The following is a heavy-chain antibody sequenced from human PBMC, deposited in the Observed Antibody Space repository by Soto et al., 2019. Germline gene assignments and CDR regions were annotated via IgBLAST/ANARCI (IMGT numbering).Heavy chain of an antibody. J-gene: IGHJ2*01. D-gene: IGHD2-15*01. CDR2: IGTAGDT. Sequence: GGSLRLSCAASGFTFSSYDMHWVRQATGKGLEWVSAIGTAGDTYYPGSVKGRFTISRENAKNSLYLQMNSLRAGDTAVYYCARAPRGALSRKDVVVVAAPLGYFDLWGRGTLVTVSS. CDR3: ARAPRGALSRKDVVVVAAPLGYFDL. CDR1: GFTFSSYD. V-gene: IGHV3-13*01.